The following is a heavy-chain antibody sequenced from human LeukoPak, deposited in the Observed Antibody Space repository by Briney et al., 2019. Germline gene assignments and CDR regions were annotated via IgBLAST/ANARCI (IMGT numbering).Heavy chain of an antibody. CDR3: ARGADIVVVPAEVGMDV. CDR1: GGSFSGYY. V-gene: IGHV4-34*01. CDR2: INHSGST. D-gene: IGHD2-2*01. J-gene: IGHJ6*02. Sequence: SETLSLTCAVYGGSFSGYYRSWIRQPPGKGLEWIGEINHSGSTNYNPSLKSRVTISVDTSKNQFSLKLSSVTAADTAVYYCARGADIVVVPAEVGMDVWGQGTTVTVSS.